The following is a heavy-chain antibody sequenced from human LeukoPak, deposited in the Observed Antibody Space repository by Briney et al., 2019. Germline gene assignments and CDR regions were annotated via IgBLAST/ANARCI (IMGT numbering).Heavy chain of an antibody. Sequence: GGSLRLSCAASGFTFSTYSMNWVRQAPGKGLEWVSSISSSSSYIYYADSVKGRFTISRDNAKNTLFLQMNSLRAEDTAVYYCARDSTMVRDTESDYWGQGTPVTVSS. D-gene: IGHD3-10*01. CDR1: GFTFSTYS. J-gene: IGHJ4*02. CDR3: ARDSTMVRDTESDY. V-gene: IGHV3-21*06. CDR2: ISSSSSYI.